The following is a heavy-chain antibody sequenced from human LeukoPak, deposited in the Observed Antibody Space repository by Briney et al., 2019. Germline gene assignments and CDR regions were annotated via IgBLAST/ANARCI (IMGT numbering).Heavy chain of an antibody. J-gene: IGHJ4*02. CDR1: GGSIGSGDYY. Sequence: PSETLSLTCTVSGGSIGSGDYYWSWIRQPPGKGLESIGYISYSGSTYYNPSLKSRVTVSVDTSKNQFSLKLRSVTAADTAVYYCARIWARRDYDFWSGYYRFDYWGQGTLVTVSS. D-gene: IGHD3-3*01. CDR2: ISYSGST. CDR3: ARIWARRDYDFWSGYYRFDY. V-gene: IGHV4-30-4*08.